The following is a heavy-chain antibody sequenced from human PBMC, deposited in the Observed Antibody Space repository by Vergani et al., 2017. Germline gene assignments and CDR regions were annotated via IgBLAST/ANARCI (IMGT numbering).Heavy chain of an antibody. CDR2: IIPVLGKT. Sequence: QVQLVQSGAEVKKPGSSVKVSCKASGATFRSNTISWVRQVPGQGLEWMGRIIPVLGKTKYAQDFQGRLTITADTSTSTAYMELTSLRSQDTAVYYCAGDPRGYGSDPEDYYYGMDVWGQGTTVTVSS. CDR3: AGDPRGYGSDPEDYYYGMDV. CDR1: GATFRSNT. V-gene: IGHV1-69*08. J-gene: IGHJ6*02. D-gene: IGHD2-15*01.